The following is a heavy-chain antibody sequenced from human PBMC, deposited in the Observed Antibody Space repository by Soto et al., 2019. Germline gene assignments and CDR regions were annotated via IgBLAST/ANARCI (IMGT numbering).Heavy chain of an antibody. CDR1: GFTFSDYY. V-gene: IGHV3-11*06. CDR2: ISSSSSYT. J-gene: IGHJ4*02. Sequence: GGSLRLSCAASGFTFSDYYMSWIRQAPGKGLEWVSYISSSSSYTNYADSVKGRFTISRDNAKNSLYLQMNSLRAEDTAVYYCAREWARSPEYSSSYDYWGQGTLVTVSS. D-gene: IGHD6-6*01. CDR3: AREWARSPEYSSSYDY.